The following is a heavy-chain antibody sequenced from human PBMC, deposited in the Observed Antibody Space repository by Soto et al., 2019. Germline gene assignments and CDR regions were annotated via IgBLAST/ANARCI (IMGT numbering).Heavy chain of an antibody. CDR1: GGSISSYY. J-gene: IGHJ6*04. V-gene: IGHV4-59*01. CDR3: ARGPGDTYYDFWSGYSPMDV. Sequence: SETLSLTCTVSGGSISSYYWSWIRQPPGKGLEWIGYTYYSGSTNYNPSLKSRVTISVDTSKNQFSLKLSSVTAADTAVYYCARGPGDTYYDFWSGYSPMDVWGKGTTVTVSS. D-gene: IGHD3-3*01. CDR2: TYYSGST.